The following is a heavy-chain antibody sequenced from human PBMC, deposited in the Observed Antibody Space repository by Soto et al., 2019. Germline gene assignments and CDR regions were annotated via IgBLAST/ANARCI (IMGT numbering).Heavy chain of an antibody. CDR2: IYYSGST. J-gene: IGHJ4*02. D-gene: IGHD6-19*01. CDR3: ARARSGWYLDY. V-gene: IGHV4-59*07. CDR1: VGSIISYY. Sequence: SYTLYLTCTVSVGSIISYYWSWIRQPPGKGLEWIGYIYYSGSTNYNPSLKSRVTISVDTSKNQFSLKLSSVTAADTAVYYCARARSGWYLDYWGQGTLVTVSS.